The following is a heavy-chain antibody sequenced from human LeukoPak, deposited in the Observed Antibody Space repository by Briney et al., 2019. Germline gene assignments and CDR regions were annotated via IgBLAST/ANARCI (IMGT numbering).Heavy chain of an antibody. V-gene: IGHV1-2*02. Sequence: ASVKVSCKASGYTFTGYYMHWVRQAPGQGLEWMGWINPNSGGTNYAQKFQGRVTMTRDTPISTAYMELSRLRSDDTAVYYCARVATVSRTSEWHYWGQGTLVTVSS. CDR2: INPNSGGT. CDR1: GYTFTGYY. J-gene: IGHJ4*02. D-gene: IGHD2-2*01. CDR3: ARVATVSRTSEWHY.